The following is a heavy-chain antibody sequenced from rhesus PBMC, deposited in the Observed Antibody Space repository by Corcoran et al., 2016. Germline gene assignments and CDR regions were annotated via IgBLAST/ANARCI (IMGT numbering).Heavy chain of an antibody. CDR2: FKNTADGGIP. Sequence: QLVESGGGLVQSGGSLTLSCAVSGFICGRFWMSWVRQAPGKGLEWVGLFKNTADGGIPAYAESVRGRFTISRDDSRSTLYLQMNNLKTEDTAVYYCARAHFYIWGPGTPITVSS. CDR3: ARAHFYI. V-gene: IGHV3S11*01. J-gene: IGHJ2*01. CDR1: GFICGRFW.